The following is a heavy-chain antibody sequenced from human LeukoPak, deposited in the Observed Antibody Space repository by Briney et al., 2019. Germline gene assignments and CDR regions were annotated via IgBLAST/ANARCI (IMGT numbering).Heavy chain of an antibody. V-gene: IGHV4-59*08. J-gene: IGHJ4*02. D-gene: IGHD5-18*01. CDR3: ARRAPYSYEWSTLDY. Sequence: SETLSLTCTVSGDSIDSYHWSWIRQPPGKGLEWIGYIYYRGTTSYNPFLKSRVTISVDTSKNQFSLKLSSVTAADTAVYYCARRAPYSYEWSTLDYWGQGTLVTVSS. CDR1: GDSIDSYH. CDR2: IYYRGTT.